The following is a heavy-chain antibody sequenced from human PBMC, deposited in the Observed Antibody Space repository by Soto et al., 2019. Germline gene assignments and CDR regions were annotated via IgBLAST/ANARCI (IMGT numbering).Heavy chain of an antibody. CDR3: ATETYGGYRGFDY. CDR2: FDPEDGET. CDR1: GYTLTDLS. V-gene: IGHV1-24*01. Sequence: ASVTVSCKVSGYTLTDLSMHWVRQAPGKGLEWMGGFDPEDGETIYAQKFQGRVTMTEDTSTDTAYMGLSSLRSEDTAVYYCATETYGGYRGFDYWGQGTQVTVSS. J-gene: IGHJ4*02. D-gene: IGHD5-12*01.